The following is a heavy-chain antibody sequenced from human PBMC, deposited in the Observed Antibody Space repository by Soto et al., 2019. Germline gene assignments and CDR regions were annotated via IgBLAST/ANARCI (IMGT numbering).Heavy chain of an antibody. CDR3: ARESDTAMDSYGMDV. V-gene: IGHV1-69*13. Sequence: EASVKVSCKASGGTFSSYAISWVRQAPGQGLEWMGGIIPIFGTANYAQKFQGRVTITADESTSTAYMELSSLRSEDTAVYYCARESDTAMDSYGMDVWGQGTTVTVSS. CDR1: GGTFSSYA. J-gene: IGHJ6*02. CDR2: IIPIFGTA. D-gene: IGHD5-18*01.